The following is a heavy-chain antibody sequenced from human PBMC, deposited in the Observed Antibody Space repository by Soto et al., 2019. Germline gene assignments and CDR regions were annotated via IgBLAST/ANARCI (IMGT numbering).Heavy chain of an antibody. Sequence: QLQLQESGPGLVKPSDTLSLTCTVSGGSISSSSYYWGWIRQPPGKGLEWIGSIYYSGSTYSNPSLKSRVTISMDMSKNQFSLKLTSVTAADTAVYYCGFRRAGAYFFDYWGQGTLVTVSS. CDR1: GGSISSSSYY. V-gene: IGHV4-39*01. D-gene: IGHD6-19*01. J-gene: IGHJ4*02. CDR3: GFRRAGAYFFDY. CDR2: IYYSGST.